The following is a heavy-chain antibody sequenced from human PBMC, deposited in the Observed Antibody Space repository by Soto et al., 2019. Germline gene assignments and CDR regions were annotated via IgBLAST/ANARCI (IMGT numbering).Heavy chain of an antibody. CDR1: GYTFTSYG. CDR2: ISAYNGNT. Sequence: QVQLVQSVAEVKKPGASVKVSCKASGYTFTSYGISWVRQAPGQGLEWMGWISAYNGNTNYAQKHQGRVTMTTDTYTSSAYMELRSLRSDYTAVYYCASELFVEYQLLAPYYWGQGTLVTVSS. V-gene: IGHV1-18*04. CDR3: ASELFVEYQLLAPYY. J-gene: IGHJ4*02. D-gene: IGHD2-2*01.